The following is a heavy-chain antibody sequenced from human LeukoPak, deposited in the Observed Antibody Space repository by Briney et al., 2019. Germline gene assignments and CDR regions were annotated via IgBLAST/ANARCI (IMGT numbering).Heavy chain of an antibody. CDR3: ARVYYYDSSGYYYVSSGFDY. J-gene: IGHJ4*02. V-gene: IGHV3-21*01. D-gene: IGHD3-22*01. CDR1: GFSFSNYN. CDR2: ISSSSSYI. Sequence: GGSLRLSCEASGFSFSNYNMDWVRQTPGKGLEWVSSISSSSSYIYYADSVKGRFTISRDNAKNSLYLQMNSLRAEDTAVYYCARVYYYDSSGYYYVSSGFDYWGQGTLVIVSS.